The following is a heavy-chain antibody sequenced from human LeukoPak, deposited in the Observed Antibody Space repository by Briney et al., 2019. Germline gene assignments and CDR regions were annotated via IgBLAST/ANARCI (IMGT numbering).Heavy chain of an antibody. CDR1: GLTFSSYS. J-gene: IGHJ6*03. Sequence: GGSLRLSCAASGLTFSSYSMNWVRQAPGKGLEWVSSISSSSSYIYYADSVKGRFTISRDNPKNSLYLQMNSLRAEDTAVYYCARGYCSSTSCYIDYYYMDVWGKGTTVTVSS. D-gene: IGHD2-2*02. CDR3: ARGYCSSTSCYIDYYYMDV. CDR2: ISSSSSYI. V-gene: IGHV3-21*01.